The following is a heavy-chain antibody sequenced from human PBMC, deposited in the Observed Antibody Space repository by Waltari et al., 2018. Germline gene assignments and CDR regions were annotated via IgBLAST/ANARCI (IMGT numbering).Heavy chain of an antibody. CDR2: ISSSSSNI. CDR3: ARGYLGYRPGGGGFDY. Sequence: EVQLVESGGGLVKPGGSLRLSCAAYGFTFSSYSMNWVRQAPGKGLEWVSSISSSSSNIYYADSVKGRFTISRDNAKNSLYLQMNSLRAEDTAVYYCARGYLGYRPGGGGFDYWGQGTLVTVSS. CDR1: GFTFSSYS. D-gene: IGHD5-18*01. J-gene: IGHJ4*02. V-gene: IGHV3-21*01.